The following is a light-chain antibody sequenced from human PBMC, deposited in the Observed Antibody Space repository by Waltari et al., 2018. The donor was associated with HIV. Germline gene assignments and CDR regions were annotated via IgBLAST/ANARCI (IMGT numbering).Light chain of an antibody. J-gene: IGLJ3*02. CDR2: KDS. V-gene: IGLV3-25*03. Sequence: SYELTQPPSVSVSPGQTARITCPGDALPKLDAYWYQQKPGQAPVLVIYKDSERPSGIPERFSGSSSGTTVTLTISGVQAEDEADYYCQSADSSGTNWVFGGGTKLTVL. CDR3: QSADSSGTNWV. CDR1: ALPKLD.